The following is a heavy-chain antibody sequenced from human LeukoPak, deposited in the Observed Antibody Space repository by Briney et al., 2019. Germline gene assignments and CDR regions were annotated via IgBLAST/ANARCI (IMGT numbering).Heavy chain of an antibody. D-gene: IGHD2-21*01. CDR1: GYTFPTYD. CDR3: ARDQWAGDCCSNFDY. V-gene: IGHV1-8*01. CDR2: VNPDSGKT. Sequence: GASVKVSCKASGYTFPTYDINWVRQATGQGLEWMGYVNPDSGKTVYAQKFQGRVTMTRDTSTSTIYMELSSLRSEDTAVYFCARDQWAGDCCSNFDYWGQGALVTVSS. J-gene: IGHJ4*02.